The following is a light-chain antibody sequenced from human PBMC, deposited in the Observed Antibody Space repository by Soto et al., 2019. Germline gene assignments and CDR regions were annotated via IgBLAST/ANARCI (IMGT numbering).Light chain of an antibody. CDR2: GAS. CDR1: QSITTY. V-gene: IGKV1-39*01. J-gene: IGKJ1*01. Sequence: DIQMTQSPSFLSASVGYRVTITCVASQSITTYLNWYQQKPGKAPRLLMYGASNLQSGVPSRFSGSGSGTEFTLTISSLQPDDFATYFCHQTHSLPQTFGHGTKVDIK. CDR3: HQTHSLPQT.